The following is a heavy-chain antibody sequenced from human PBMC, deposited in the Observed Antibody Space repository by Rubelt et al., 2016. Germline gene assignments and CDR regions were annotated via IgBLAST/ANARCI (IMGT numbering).Heavy chain of an antibody. V-gene: IGHV2-5*02. J-gene: IGHJ5*02. CDR3: AHFDSPGIAAPP. CDR2: IYWDDDL. CDR1: GFSLSSRGVA. D-gene: IGHD6-13*01. Sequence: QITLKESGPTLVKPTQTLTLTCTFSGFSLSSRGVAVGWIRQPPGKALEWLSVIYWDDDLRHSPSLESRLTITKDTSKNQVVLTMTDMDPVDTATYYCAHFDSPGIAAPPWGQGTPVTVSS.